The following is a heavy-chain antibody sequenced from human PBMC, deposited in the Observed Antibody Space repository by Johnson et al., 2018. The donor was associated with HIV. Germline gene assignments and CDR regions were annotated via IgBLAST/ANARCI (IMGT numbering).Heavy chain of an antibody. CDR1: QFMFSRYW. V-gene: IGHV3-7*01. Sequence: MQLVESGGGLVQPGGSLRLSYAASQFMFSRYWMTWVRQAPGKGLEWVANINQDGSEKHYVDSVKGRFTISRDNAKNSLYLQMDSLRAEDTAVYYCARDLDWVDGFDIWGQGTMVSVSS. CDR3: ARDLDWVDGFDI. D-gene: IGHD1-1*01. J-gene: IGHJ3*02. CDR2: INQDGSEK.